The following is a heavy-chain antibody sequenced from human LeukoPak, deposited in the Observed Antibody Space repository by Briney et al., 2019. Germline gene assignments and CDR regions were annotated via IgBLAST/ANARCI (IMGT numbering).Heavy chain of an antibody. CDR2: ISSNGGST. J-gene: IGHJ6*02. D-gene: IGHD3-22*01. CDR3: VNPGWYYDSSGYSYYYGMDV. Sequence: GGSLRLSCSASGFTFSSYAMHWVRQAPGKGLEYVSAISSNGGSTYYADSVKGRFTISRDNAKNTLYLQMSSLRPDDTAVYYCVNPGWYYDSSGYSYYYGMDVWGQGTTVTVSS. CDR1: GFTFSSYA. V-gene: IGHV3-64D*09.